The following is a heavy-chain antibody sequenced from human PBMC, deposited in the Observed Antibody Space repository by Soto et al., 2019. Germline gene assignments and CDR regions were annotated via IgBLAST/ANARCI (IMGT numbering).Heavy chain of an antibody. D-gene: IGHD3-16*01. CDR3: AHSQGGPQYYYYYSRDV. CDR1: GFSINTQGVG. Sequence: SGPTLVNPTPTLTLTCTFSGFSINTQGVGVGWIRQPSGKALEWLALIYWDGDKRYSPSLKSRLTITKDTSKNRVVLTVTYMDPGDTGTYFCAHSQGGPQYYYYYSRDVWGQGTTVAVSS. CDR2: IYWDGDK. J-gene: IGHJ6*02. V-gene: IGHV2-5*02.